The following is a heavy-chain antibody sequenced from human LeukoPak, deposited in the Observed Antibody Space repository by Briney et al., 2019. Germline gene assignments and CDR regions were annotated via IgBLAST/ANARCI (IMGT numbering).Heavy chain of an antibody. CDR2: ISGSGGST. V-gene: IGHV3-23*01. Sequence: HSGGSLRLSCAASGFTFSSYAMSWVRQAPGKGLEWVSAISGSGGSTYYADSVKGRFTISRDNSKNTLYLQMNSLRAEDTAVYYCATILAAAGTPFDYWGQGTLVTVSS. J-gene: IGHJ4*02. CDR1: GFTFSSYA. CDR3: ATILAAAGTPFDY. D-gene: IGHD6-13*01.